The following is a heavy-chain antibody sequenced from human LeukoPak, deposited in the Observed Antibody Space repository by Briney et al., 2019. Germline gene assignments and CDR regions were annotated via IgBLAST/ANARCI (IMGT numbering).Heavy chain of an antibody. J-gene: IGHJ4*02. Sequence: PGGSLRLSCAASGFTFSSYAMSWVRQAPGKGLEWVSAISGSGGSTYYADSVKGRFTISRDNSKNTLYLQMNSLRAEDTAVYYCAKHSTGRVVVVAATPYFDYWGQGTLVTVSS. V-gene: IGHV3-23*01. CDR2: ISGSGGST. CDR1: GFTFSSYA. CDR3: AKHSTGRVVVVAATPYFDY. D-gene: IGHD2-15*01.